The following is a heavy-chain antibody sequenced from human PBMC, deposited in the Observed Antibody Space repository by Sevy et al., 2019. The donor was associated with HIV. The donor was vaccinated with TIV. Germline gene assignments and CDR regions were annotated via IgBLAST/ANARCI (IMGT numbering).Heavy chain of an antibody. V-gene: IGHV3-30-3*01. Sequence: GGSLRLSCAASGFTFSSYAMHWVRQAPGKGLEWVAVISYAGSHKYYADSVKGRFTSSRDNSKNTLYLQMNSLRAEDTAVYYCASLGSSWSDYYSYGMDVWGQGTTVTVSS. CDR1: GFTFSSYA. J-gene: IGHJ6*01. CDR3: ASLGSSWSDYYSYGMDV. D-gene: IGHD6-13*01. CDR2: ISYAGSHK.